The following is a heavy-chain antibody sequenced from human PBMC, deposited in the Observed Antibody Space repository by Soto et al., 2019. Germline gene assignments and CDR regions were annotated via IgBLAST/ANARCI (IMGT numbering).Heavy chain of an antibody. Sequence: GESLKISCKGSGYSFTTYWIAWVRQMPGKGLEWMGTVYPGDSDITYSPSFQGQVTISADKSFKTAYLQWSSLKASDSAMYYCARPSRGGAPTNYYYYGMDVWGQGTTVTVSS. D-gene: IGHD1-26*01. J-gene: IGHJ6*02. CDR1: GYSFTTYW. CDR3: ARPSRGGAPTNYYYYGMDV. V-gene: IGHV5-51*01. CDR2: VYPGDSDI.